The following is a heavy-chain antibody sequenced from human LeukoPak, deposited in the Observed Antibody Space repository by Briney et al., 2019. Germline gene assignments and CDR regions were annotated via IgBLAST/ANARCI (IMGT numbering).Heavy chain of an antibody. J-gene: IGHJ5*02. Sequence: ASVKVSCKASGYTFTSYYMHWVRQAPGQGLEWMGIINPSGGSTSYAQKFQGRVTMTRDTSTSTVYMELSSLRSEDTAVYYCARDSHLIAAAGRRPEHWFDPWGQGTLVTVSS. CDR2: INPSGGST. D-gene: IGHD6-13*01. CDR3: ARDSHLIAAAGRRPEHWFDP. V-gene: IGHV1-46*01. CDR1: GYTFTSYY.